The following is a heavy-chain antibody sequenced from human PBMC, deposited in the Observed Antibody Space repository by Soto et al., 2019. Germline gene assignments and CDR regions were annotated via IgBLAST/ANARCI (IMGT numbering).Heavy chain of an antibody. CDR1: GGSIISGCYS. J-gene: IGHJ4*02. D-gene: IGHD3-16*01. Sequence: SETLSLTCAVSGGSIISGCYSWSWIRQPPGKGLEWIGYIYHSGSTYYNPSLKSRVTISVDRSKNQFSLKLTSVTAADTAVYYCARGPPFHWGQGTLVTVSS. CDR2: IYHSGST. CDR3: ARGPPFH. V-gene: IGHV4-30-2*01.